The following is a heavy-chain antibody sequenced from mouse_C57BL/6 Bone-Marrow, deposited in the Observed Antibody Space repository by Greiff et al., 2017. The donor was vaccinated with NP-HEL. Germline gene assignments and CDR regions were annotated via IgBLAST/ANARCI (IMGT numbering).Heavy chain of an antibody. CDR1: GYTFTSYW. Sequence: QVQLQQPGAELVKPGASVKLSCKASGYTFTSYWMQWVKQRPGQGLEWIGEIDPSDSYTNYNQKFKGKATLTVDTSSSTAYMQLSSLTSEDSAVYYCERGAYSKYAMGYWGQGTSVTVSS. CDR2: IDPSDSYT. D-gene: IGHD2-5*01. V-gene: IGHV1-50*01. CDR3: ERGAYSKYAMGY. J-gene: IGHJ4*01.